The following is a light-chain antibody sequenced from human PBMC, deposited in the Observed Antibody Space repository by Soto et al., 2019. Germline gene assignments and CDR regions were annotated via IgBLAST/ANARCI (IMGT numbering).Light chain of an antibody. CDR1: QSVGIN. CDR3: QQYTNWPRT. V-gene: IGKV3-15*01. Sequence: EIVMTQSPATLSVSPGERVTLSCRASQSVGINLAWYQQKSGQAPRLLIYGASTRATDLPVRFSGSGSGTEFTLTISILQSEDLAVYYCQQYTNWPRTFGQGTKVEIK. CDR2: GAS. J-gene: IGKJ1*01.